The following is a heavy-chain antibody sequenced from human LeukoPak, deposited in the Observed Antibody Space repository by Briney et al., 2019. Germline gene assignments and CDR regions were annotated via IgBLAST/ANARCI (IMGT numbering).Heavy chain of an antibody. D-gene: IGHD1-26*01. V-gene: IGHV3-11*06. J-gene: IGHJ4*02. CDR1: GFTFSDYY. CDR3: ARVGSRGYYFDY. Sequence: GGSLRLSCASSGFTFSDYYMSWIRQAPGKGLEWVSHISGSSTYTNYADSVKGRFTISRGNANNSLYLQMNSLTAEDPAVFYCARVGSRGYYFDYWGQGTLVSVSS. CDR2: ISGSSTYT.